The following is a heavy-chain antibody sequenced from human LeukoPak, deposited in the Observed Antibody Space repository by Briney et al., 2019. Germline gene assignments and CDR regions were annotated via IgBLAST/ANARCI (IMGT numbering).Heavy chain of an antibody. CDR1: GYTYTSYY. D-gene: IGHD5-12*01. CDR3: ARGDIVATIRYYYYGMDV. J-gene: IGHJ6*02. V-gene: IGHV1-46*01. CDR2: INPSGGST. Sequence: GASVKVSCKASGYTYTSYYMHWVRQAPGQGLEWMGIINPSGGSTSYAQKFQGRVTMTRDTSTSTVYMELSSLRSEDTAVYYCARGDIVATIRYYYYGMDVWGQGTTVTVSS.